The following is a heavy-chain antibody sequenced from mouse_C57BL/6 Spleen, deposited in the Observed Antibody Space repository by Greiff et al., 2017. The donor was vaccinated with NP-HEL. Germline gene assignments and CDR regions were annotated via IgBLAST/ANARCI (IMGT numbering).Heavy chain of an antibody. V-gene: IGHV5-4*01. Sequence: EVQGVESGGGLVKPGGSLKLSCAASGFTFSSYAMSWVRQTPEKRLEWVATISDGGSYTYYPDNVKGRFTISRDNAKNNLYLQMSHLKSEDTAMYYCARDPGSGLDYWGQGTTLTVSS. D-gene: IGHD3-1*01. CDR1: GFTFSSYA. CDR3: ARDPGSGLDY. J-gene: IGHJ2*01. CDR2: ISDGGSYT.